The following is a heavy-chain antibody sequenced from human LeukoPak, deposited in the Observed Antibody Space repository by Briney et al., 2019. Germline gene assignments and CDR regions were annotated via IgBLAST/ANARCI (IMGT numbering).Heavy chain of an antibody. D-gene: IGHD3-10*01. CDR1: GFTFSSYA. Sequence: GGSLRLSCAASGFTFSSYAMHWVRQAPGKGLEWVAVISYDGSNKYYADSVKGRFTISRDNSKNTLYLQMNSLRAEDTAVYYCAKDRWENYGSGSSYDYWGQGTLVTVSS. CDR3: AKDRWENYGSGSSYDY. J-gene: IGHJ4*02. V-gene: IGHV3-30-3*01. CDR2: ISYDGSNK.